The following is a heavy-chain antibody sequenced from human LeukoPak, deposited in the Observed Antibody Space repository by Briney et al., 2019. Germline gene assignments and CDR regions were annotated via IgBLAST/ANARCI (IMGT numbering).Heavy chain of an antibody. J-gene: IGHJ6*04. D-gene: IGHD3-16*01. CDR3: TSPFGGPITYYGMDV. V-gene: IGHV3-49*04. Sequence: GGSLRLSCAASGFTFGDYAMSWVRQAPGKGLEWVGFIRSKGYGRTTEYAASVKGTFTIARDDSKIIAYLQMNSLKTEDTAVYYCTSPFGGPITYYGMDVWGKGTKVTVSS. CDR1: GFTFGDYA. CDR2: IRSKGYGRTT.